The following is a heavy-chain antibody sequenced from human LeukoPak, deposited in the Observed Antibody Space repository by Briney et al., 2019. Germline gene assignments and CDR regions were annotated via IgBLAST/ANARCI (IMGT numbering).Heavy chain of an antibody. CDR2: ISSSSSSTI. Sequence: PGGSLRLSCAASGFTFSSYGMHWVRQAPGKGLEWVSYISSSSSSTIYYADSVKGRFTISRDNAKNSLYLQMNSLRAEDTAVYYCARDRGKYCSGGSCSSFRWGQGTRVTVSS. J-gene: IGHJ4*02. CDR1: GFTFSSYG. D-gene: IGHD2-15*01. CDR3: ARDRGKYCSGGSCSSFR. V-gene: IGHV3-48*01.